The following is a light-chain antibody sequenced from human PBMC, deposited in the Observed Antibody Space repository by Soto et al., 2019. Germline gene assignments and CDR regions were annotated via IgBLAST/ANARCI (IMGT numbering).Light chain of an antibody. CDR2: EVR. Sequence: QSVLTQPASVSGSPGQSITISCSGNSRDIGAYNLVSWSQQTPGKAPKLLIYEVRNRPSGISYRFSGSKSGTTASLTISSLLPEDEADYYCSTYTSRSTLVFGGGTKLTVL. J-gene: IGLJ2*01. CDR3: STYTSRSTLV. CDR1: SRDIGAYNL. V-gene: IGLV2-14*01.